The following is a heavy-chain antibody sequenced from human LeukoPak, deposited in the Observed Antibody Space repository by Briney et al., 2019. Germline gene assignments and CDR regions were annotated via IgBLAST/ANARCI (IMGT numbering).Heavy chain of an antibody. CDR3: ARWGEKGARFTIFGVVNGYYFDY. J-gene: IGHJ4*02. Sequence: GESLKISCKGSGYSFTSYWIGWVRQMPGKGLEWMGIIYPGDSDTRYSPSFQGQVTISADKSISTAYLQWSSLKASDTAMYYCARWGEKGARFTIFGVVNGYYFDYWGQGTLVTVSS. CDR2: IYPGDSDT. CDR1: GYSFTSYW. V-gene: IGHV5-51*01. D-gene: IGHD3-3*01.